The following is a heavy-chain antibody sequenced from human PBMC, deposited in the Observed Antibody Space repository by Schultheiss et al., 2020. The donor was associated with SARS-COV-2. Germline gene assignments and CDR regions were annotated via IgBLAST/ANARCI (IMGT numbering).Heavy chain of an antibody. D-gene: IGHD3-22*01. CDR1: GGSVSSGSYY. CDR2: IYYSGRT. CDR3: ARYAARNYYDSSGYLAPSGMDV. Sequence: SETLSLTCTVSGGSVSSGSYYWSWIRQPPGKGLEWIGYIYYSGRTYYNPSLKSRVTISVDTSKNQFSLKLSSVTAADTAVYYCARYAARNYYDSSGYLAPSGMDVWGQGTTVTVSS. V-gene: IGHV4-61*01. J-gene: IGHJ6*02.